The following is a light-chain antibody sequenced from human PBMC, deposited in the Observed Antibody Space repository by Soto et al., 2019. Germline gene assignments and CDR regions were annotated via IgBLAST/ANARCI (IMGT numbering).Light chain of an antibody. CDR1: QSVSNNY. CDR3: QQRSYWLT. Sequence: EIVLTQSPGTLSLSPGERATLSCRASQSVSNNYLAWYQQKPGQAPRLLIYGASNRATGIPARFSGSGSGTDFTLTISSLEPEDFAVYYCQQRSYWLTFGGGTKVDIK. CDR2: GAS. J-gene: IGKJ4*01. V-gene: IGKV3-11*01.